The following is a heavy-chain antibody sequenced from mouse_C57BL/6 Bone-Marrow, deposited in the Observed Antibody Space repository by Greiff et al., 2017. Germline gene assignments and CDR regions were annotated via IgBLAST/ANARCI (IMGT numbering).Heavy chain of an antibody. Sequence: EVQVVESGPDLVKPGASVKISCTASGYSFTDYNMNWVQQSNGKSLQWIGVINPNYGTTSYHQKFKGQATLTVDQFSSTAYMQLNSLTSEDSAVYCYARVYYGYEGFADWGQGTLVTVSA. CDR1: GYSFTDYN. CDR2: INPNYGTT. CDR3: ARVYYGYEGFAD. V-gene: IGHV1-39*01. D-gene: IGHD2-2*01. J-gene: IGHJ3*01.